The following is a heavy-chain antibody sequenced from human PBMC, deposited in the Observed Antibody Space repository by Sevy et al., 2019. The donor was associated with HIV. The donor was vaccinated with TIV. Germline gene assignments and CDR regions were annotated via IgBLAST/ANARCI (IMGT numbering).Heavy chain of an antibody. J-gene: IGHJ4*02. V-gene: IGHV3-30*02. CDR3: VKEGGGEGGDH. CDR2: IQYDGSNK. D-gene: IGHD3-16*01. Sequence: GGSLRLSCAASGFSFSSYGMHWVRQAPGKGLEWMSYIQYDGSNKDYADSVKGRFTISRDNSKNTLYLQMNSLRVEEPAVFYCVKEGGGEGGDHWGQGTLVTVSS. CDR1: GFSFSSYG.